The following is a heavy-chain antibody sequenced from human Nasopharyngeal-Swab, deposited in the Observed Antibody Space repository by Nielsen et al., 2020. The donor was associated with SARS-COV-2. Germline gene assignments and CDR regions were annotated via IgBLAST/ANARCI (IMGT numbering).Heavy chain of an antibody. V-gene: IGHV4-34*01. CDR2: INHSGNT. Sequence: WIRQPPGKGLEWVGEINHSGNTNYNPSLKSRVTISLDTSKNQFSLKLTSGTAADTAVYYCARGRLRRYYDYVWGTYRSDVFDIWGQGTMVTVSS. J-gene: IGHJ3*02. D-gene: IGHD3-16*02. CDR3: ARGRLRRYYDYVWGTYRSDVFDI.